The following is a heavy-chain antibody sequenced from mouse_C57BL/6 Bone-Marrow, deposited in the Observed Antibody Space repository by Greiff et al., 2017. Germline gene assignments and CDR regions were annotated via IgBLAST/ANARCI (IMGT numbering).Heavy chain of an antibody. J-gene: IGHJ2*01. CDR3: ERDDYDGGYLDY. CDR2: IDPSDSYT. V-gene: IGHV1-69*01. CDR1: GYTFTSYW. D-gene: IGHD2-4*01. Sequence: QVQLQQPGAELVMPGASVKLSCKASGYTFTSYWLHWVKQRPGQGLEWIGEIDPSDSYTNYTQKFKGKSTLTVDKSSSTAYMQISSRTSEDSAVYYCERDDYDGGYLDYWGQGTTLTVSS.